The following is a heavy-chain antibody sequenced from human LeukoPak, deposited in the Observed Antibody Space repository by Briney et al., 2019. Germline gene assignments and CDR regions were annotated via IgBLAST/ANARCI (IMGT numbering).Heavy chain of an antibody. V-gene: IGHV4-34*01. D-gene: IGHD3-9*01. CDR3: ARGSGADILTGYSHYYYYYGMDV. CDR1: GGSFSGYY. Sequence: SETLSLTCAVYGGSFSGYYWSWIRQPPGKGLEWIGEINHSGSTNYNPSLKSRVTISEDTSKNQLSLKLSSVTAADTAVYYCARGSGADILTGYSHYYYYYGMDVWGQGTTVTVSS. J-gene: IGHJ6*02. CDR2: INHSGST.